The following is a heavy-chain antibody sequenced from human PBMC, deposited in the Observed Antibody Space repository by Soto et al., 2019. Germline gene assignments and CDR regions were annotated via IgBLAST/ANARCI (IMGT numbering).Heavy chain of an antibody. Sequence: PSETLSLTCTVSGGSISSYYCSCVRHPSLKGLEWIGRIYTSGSTNYNPSLKSRVTMSVDTSKNQFSLKLSSVTAADTAVYYCARDHQYCSSTSCLGWFDPWGQGTLVTVSS. CDR1: GGSISSYY. CDR2: IYTSGST. D-gene: IGHD2-2*01. V-gene: IGHV4-4*07. CDR3: ARDHQYCSSTSCLGWFDP. J-gene: IGHJ5*02.